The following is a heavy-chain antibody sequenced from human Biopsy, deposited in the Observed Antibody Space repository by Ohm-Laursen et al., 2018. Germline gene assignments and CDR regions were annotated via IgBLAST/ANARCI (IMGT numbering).Heavy chain of an antibody. CDR1: GYTFTSYG. CDR2: INTENGNT. D-gene: IGHD1-1*01. V-gene: IGHV1-18*01. J-gene: IGHJ6*02. CDR3: ARAKLEPVYYYYGMDV. Sequence: ASVKVSCKASGYTFTSYGISWVRQAPGQGLEWMGWINTENGNTIYAQNLQGRVTMTAGTSTSTAYMEVTSLRSDDTAVYYCARAKLEPVYYYYGMDVWGQGTTGTVSS.